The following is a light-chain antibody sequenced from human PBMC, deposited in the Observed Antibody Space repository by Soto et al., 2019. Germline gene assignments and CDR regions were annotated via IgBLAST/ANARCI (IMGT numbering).Light chain of an antibody. CDR3: QQYNNWPPRYT. V-gene: IGKV3-15*01. J-gene: IGKJ2*01. CDR2: DSS. Sequence: DIVLTQSPATLSVSPGESATLSCRASQSVSRALAWYQHVPGQAPSLLIYDSSTRATGVPARFSGSGSGTRFTLTISSLQSEDFAVYYCQQYNNWPPRYTFGQGTTLQI. CDR1: QSVSRA.